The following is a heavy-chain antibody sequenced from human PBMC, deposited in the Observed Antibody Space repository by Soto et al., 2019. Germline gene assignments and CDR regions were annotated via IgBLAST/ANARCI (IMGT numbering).Heavy chain of an antibody. CDR3: TRGLSVTTRLWYYYYMDV. CDR1: GFTFGDYA. Sequence: EVQLVESGGGLVQPGRSLRLSCTASGFTFGDYAMSWFRQAPGKGLEWVGFIRSKPYGGTTEYAASVKGRFTISRDDSKTIASLQMNSLKTEDTAVYYCTRGLSVTTRLWYYYYMDVWGKGTKVTVSS. D-gene: IGHD4-4*01. J-gene: IGHJ6*03. V-gene: IGHV3-49*03. CDR2: IRSKPYGGTT.